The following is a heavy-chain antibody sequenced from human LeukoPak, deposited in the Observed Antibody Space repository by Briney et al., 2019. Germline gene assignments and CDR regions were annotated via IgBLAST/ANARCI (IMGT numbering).Heavy chain of an antibody. CDR3: ITDIYD. V-gene: IGHV3-15*05. J-gene: IGHJ4*02. D-gene: IGHD3-3*01. CDR2: IKRNSQGGTR. Sequence: PGGSPRLSCAASGFTFIDAWMAWVRQAPGKGLEYVGRIKRNSQGGTRDYAAPVKGRFTMSRDDSKNTVYLQMNSLKVEDTAMYYCITDIYDWGQGTLVTVSS. CDR1: GFTFIDAW.